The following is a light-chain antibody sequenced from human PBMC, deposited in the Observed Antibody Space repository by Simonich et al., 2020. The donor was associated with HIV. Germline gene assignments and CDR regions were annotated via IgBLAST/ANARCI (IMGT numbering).Light chain of an antibody. Sequence: DIQMTQSPSTLAASVGDRVTITCRASQSISSWLAWDQQKPGKAPKLLIYKASSLESGVPSRFSGSGSGTEFTLTISSLQPDDFATYYCQQYNTYSITFGGGTKVAIK. J-gene: IGKJ4*01. V-gene: IGKV1-5*03. CDR3: QQYNTYSIT. CDR2: KAS. CDR1: QSISSW.